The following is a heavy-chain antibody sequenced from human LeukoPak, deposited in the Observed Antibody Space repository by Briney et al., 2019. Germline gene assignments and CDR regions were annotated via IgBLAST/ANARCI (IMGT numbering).Heavy chain of an antibody. Sequence: SETLSLTCTVSGGSISSYYWSWIRQPPGKGLEWIGYIYYSGSANYNPSLKSRVTISVDTSKNQFSLKLSSVTAADTAVYYCARGLNYYDSSGYYGDYWGQGTLVTVSS. J-gene: IGHJ4*02. CDR3: ARGLNYYDSSGYYGDY. CDR2: IYYSGSA. D-gene: IGHD3-22*01. V-gene: IGHV4-59*01. CDR1: GGSISSYY.